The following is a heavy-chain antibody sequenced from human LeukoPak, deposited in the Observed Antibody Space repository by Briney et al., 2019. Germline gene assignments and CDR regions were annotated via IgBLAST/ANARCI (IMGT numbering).Heavy chain of an antibody. D-gene: IGHD3-10*01. V-gene: IGHV3-48*03. Sequence: GGSLRLSCAASGFTFSSYEMNWVRQAPGKGLEWVSYISSSGSTIYYADSVKGRFTISRDNSKNTMYLQMNSLRGEDTAVYYCAQDVHWLGSDVWGKGTTVTISS. CDR1: GFTFSSYE. CDR2: ISSSGSTI. CDR3: AQDVHWLGSDV. J-gene: IGHJ6*04.